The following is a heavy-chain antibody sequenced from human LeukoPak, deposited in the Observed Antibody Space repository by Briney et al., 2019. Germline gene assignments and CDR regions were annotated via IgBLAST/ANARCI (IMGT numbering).Heavy chain of an antibody. V-gene: IGHV3-74*01. Sequence: GGSLRLSCAASGFTFSSYWMHWVRQAPGKGLVWVSRINSDGSSTSYADSVKGRFTISRDNAKNSLYLQMNSLRAEDTALYYCARSPPRVTAATYYYYYMDVWGKGTTVTVSS. CDR2: INSDGSST. CDR3: ARSPPRVTAATYYYYYMDV. CDR1: GFTFSSYW. J-gene: IGHJ6*03. D-gene: IGHD5-18*01.